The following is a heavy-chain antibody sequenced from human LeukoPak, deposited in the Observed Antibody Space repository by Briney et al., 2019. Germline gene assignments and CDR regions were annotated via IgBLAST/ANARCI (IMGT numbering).Heavy chain of an antibody. CDR2: ISAYNGNT. CDR1: GYTFTSYG. V-gene: IGHV1-18*01. CDR3: ATGPTAMVTLAFDY. Sequence: GASVKVSCKASGYTFTSYGISWVRQAPGQGLEWMGWISAYNGNTNYAQKLQGRVTMTTDTSTSTAYMELRSLRSDDTAVYYCATGPTAMVTLAFDYWGQGTLVTVSS. D-gene: IGHD5-18*01. J-gene: IGHJ4*02.